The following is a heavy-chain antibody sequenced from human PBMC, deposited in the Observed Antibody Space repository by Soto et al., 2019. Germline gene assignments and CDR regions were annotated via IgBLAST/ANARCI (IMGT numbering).Heavy chain of an antibody. CDR1: ADSFSSYG. D-gene: IGHD3-3*01. CDR3: ARVFPDGWVEPGVVRGYLDT. CDR2: IIPIFGTT. Sequence: QVQLVQSGAEVKEPGSSVKVSCKASADSFSSYGISWVRQAPGQGLEWMGGIIPIFGTTNYAEKFQGRVTITAEESTNTAYMELSSLRSEDTALYYCARVFPDGWVEPGVVRGYLDTWGRGTLVTVSS. V-gene: IGHV1-69*01. J-gene: IGHJ4*02.